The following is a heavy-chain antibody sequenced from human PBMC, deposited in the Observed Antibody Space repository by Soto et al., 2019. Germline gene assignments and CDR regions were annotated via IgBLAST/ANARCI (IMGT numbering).Heavy chain of an antibody. CDR1: GFTFSSYG. CDR3: AKDQGIT. Sequence: GGSLRLSCAASGFTFSSYGMHLVRQAPGKGLEWVAVIWYDGSDRYYADSVKGRFTISRDNSKNTLYLQMNSLTAEDTAVYYCAKDQGITWGQGTLVTVSS. CDR2: IWYDGSDR. D-gene: IGHD3-10*01. J-gene: IGHJ5*02. V-gene: IGHV3-33*06.